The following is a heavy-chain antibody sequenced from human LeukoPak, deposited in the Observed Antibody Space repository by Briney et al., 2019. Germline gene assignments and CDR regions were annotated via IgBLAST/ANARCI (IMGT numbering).Heavy chain of an antibody. J-gene: IGHJ5*02. Sequence: SETLSLTCTVSGYSITSIYYWGWIRQPPGKGLEWIGSIHHSGDTAYNPSLKSRVTISVDTSKSQFSLKLSSVTAADTAVYYCARSYASSGLDLWGQGTLVTVSS. CDR1: GYSITSIYY. V-gene: IGHV4-38-2*02. CDR2: IHHSGDT. D-gene: IGHD3-16*01. CDR3: ARSYASSGLDL.